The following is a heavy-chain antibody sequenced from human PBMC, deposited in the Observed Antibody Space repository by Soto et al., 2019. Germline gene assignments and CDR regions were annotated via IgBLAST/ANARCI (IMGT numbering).Heavy chain of an antibody. V-gene: IGHV1-18*01. J-gene: IGHJ4*02. CDR1: GYTFTSYG. CDR2: ISAHNGNT. D-gene: IGHD3-10*01. Sequence: QVHLVQSGAEVKKPGASVTVSCKGSGYTFTSYGITWVRQAPGQGLEWMGWISAHNGNTDYAQKLQGRVTVTRDTSTSTAYMELRSLRSDYTAVYYCARGRYGEYWGQGALVTVSS. CDR3: ARGRYGEY.